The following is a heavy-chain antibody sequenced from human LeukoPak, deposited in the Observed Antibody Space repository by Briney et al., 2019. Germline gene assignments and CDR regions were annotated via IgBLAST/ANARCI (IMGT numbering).Heavy chain of an antibody. J-gene: IGHJ4*02. CDR1: GYTLTELS. D-gene: IGHD2-15*01. CDR2: ISYDGSNK. CDR3: ASGRYCSGGSCYFYGDY. V-gene: IGHV3-33*05. Sequence: SCKVSGYTLTELSMHWVRQAPGKGLEWVAVISYDGSNKYYADSVKGRFTISRDNSKNTLYLQMNSLRAEDTAVYYCASGRYCSGGSCYFYGDYWGQGTLVTVSS.